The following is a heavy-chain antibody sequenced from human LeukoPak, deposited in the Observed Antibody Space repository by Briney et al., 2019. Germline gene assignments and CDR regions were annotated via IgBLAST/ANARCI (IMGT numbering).Heavy chain of an antibody. CDR3: ARQSRGIAVAGLDY. CDR1: GGSISSYY. V-gene: IGHV4-59*08. CDR2: IYYSGST. D-gene: IGHD6-19*01. J-gene: IGHJ4*02. Sequence: SETLSLTCTVSGGSISSYYWSWIRQPPGKGLEWIGYIYYSGSTNYNPSLKSRVTISVDASKNQFSLKLTSVTAADTAVYYCARQSRGIAVAGLDYWGQGTLVTVSS.